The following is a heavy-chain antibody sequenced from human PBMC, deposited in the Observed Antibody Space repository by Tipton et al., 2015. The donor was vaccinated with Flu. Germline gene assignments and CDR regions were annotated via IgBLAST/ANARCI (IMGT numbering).Heavy chain of an antibody. CDR1: GYSFTSYW. Sequence: QLVQSGAEVKKPGESLKISCKGSGYSFTSYWIGWVRQMPGKGLEWMGIIYPGDSDTRYSPSFQGQVTISADKSISTAYLQWSSLKASDTAMYYCARHALTDYYDSSGPFQHWGQGPLVPVSS. CDR2: IYPGDSDT. CDR3: ARHALTDYYDSSGPFQH. J-gene: IGHJ1*01. D-gene: IGHD3-22*01. V-gene: IGHV5-51*01.